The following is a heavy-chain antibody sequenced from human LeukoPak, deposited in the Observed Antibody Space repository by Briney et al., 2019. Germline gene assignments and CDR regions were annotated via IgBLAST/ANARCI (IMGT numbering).Heavy chain of an antibody. CDR3: ARDNYDFWSGYLGRGSFDY. J-gene: IGHJ4*02. V-gene: IGHV6-1*01. CDR2: TYYRSKWYN. Sequence: SQTLSLTCAISGDSVSSNSAAWNWIRQSPSRGLEWLGRTYYRSKWYNDYAVSVKSRITINPDTSKNQFSLQLNSVTPEDTAVYYCARDNYDFWSGYLGRGSFDYWGQGTLVTVSS. CDR1: GDSVSSNSAA. D-gene: IGHD3-3*01.